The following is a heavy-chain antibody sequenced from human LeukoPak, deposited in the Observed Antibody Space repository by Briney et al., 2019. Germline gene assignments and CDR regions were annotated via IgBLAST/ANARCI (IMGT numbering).Heavy chain of an antibody. D-gene: IGHD3-10*01. CDR3: ARVLYYGSGSYSNWFDP. CDR1: GGSISSGDYY. Sequence: SETLSITCTVSGGSISSGDYYCSWIRQPPGKGLEWIGYIYYSGSTYYNPSLKSRVTISVDTSKNQFSLKLSSVTAADTAVYYCARVLYYGSGSYSNWFDPWGQGTLVTGSS. CDR2: IYYSGST. V-gene: IGHV4-30-4*02. J-gene: IGHJ5*02.